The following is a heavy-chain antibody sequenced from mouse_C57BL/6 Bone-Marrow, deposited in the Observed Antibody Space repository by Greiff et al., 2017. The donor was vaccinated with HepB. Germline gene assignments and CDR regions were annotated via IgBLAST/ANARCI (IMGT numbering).Heavy chain of an antibody. J-gene: IGHJ1*03. V-gene: IGHV5-2*01. Sequence: EVQGVGSGGGLVQPGESLKLSCESNEYEFPSHDMSWVRKTPEKRLELVAAINSDGGSTYYPDTMERRFIISRDNTKKTLYLQMSSLRSEDTALYYCARRGIDYYGSSNWYFDVWGTGTTVTVSS. CDR2: INSDGGST. D-gene: IGHD1-1*01. CDR3: ARRGIDYYGSSNWYFDV. CDR1: EYEFPSHD.